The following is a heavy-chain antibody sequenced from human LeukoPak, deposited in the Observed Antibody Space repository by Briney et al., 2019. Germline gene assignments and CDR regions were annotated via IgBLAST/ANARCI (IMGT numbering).Heavy chain of an antibody. D-gene: IGHD6-6*01. CDR1: GGSISSYY. Sequence: PSETLSLTCTVSGGSISSYYWTWIRQPPGKGLGLEWIAYIYYSGGTNYNPSLKSRVTISIDTSKNQVSLKLSSVTTADTAVYYCARLWDSSSSFDNWGQGTLVTVSS. CDR3: ARLWDSSSSFDN. J-gene: IGHJ4*02. CDR2: IYYSGGT. V-gene: IGHV4-59*08.